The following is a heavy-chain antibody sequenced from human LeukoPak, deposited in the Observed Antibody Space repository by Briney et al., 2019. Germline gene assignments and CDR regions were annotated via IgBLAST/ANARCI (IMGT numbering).Heavy chain of an antibody. CDR2: IRYDGSNK. V-gene: IGHV3-30*02. CDR1: GFTFSTYG. CDR3: AKEGGYSHSTFDY. Sequence: GGSLRLSCAASGFTFSTYGMHWVRQAPGKGLEWVAFIRYDGSNKYYADSVKGRFTISKDNSENTLYLQMNSLRPDDTAVYYCAKEGGYSHSTFDYWGQGTLVTVSS. D-gene: IGHD3-22*01. J-gene: IGHJ4*02.